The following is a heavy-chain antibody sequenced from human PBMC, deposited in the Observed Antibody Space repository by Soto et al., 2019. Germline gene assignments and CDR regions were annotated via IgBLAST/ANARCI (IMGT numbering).Heavy chain of an antibody. V-gene: IGHV3-23*01. Sequence: EVQLLESGGGLVQPGGSLRLSCAASGFTCSSYAMSWVRQAPGKGLEWVAAISGSGGSTYYADSVKGRFTISRDNSKNTLYLQMNSLRAEDTAVYYCAKAVAAAGLYYYYYGMDVWGQGTTVTVSS. J-gene: IGHJ6*02. CDR2: ISGSGGST. D-gene: IGHD6-13*01. CDR3: AKAVAAAGLYYYYYGMDV. CDR1: GFTCSSYA.